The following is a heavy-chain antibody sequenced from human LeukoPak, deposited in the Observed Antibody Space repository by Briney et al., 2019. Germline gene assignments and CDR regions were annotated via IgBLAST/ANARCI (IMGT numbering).Heavy chain of an antibody. J-gene: IGHJ6*02. V-gene: IGHV1-18*01. CDR1: GYTFTSYG. Sequence: ASVKVYCKASGYTFTSYGISWVRQAPGQGLEWMGWISAYNGNTNYAQKLQGRVTMTTDTSTSTAYMELRSLRSDDTAVYYCARKATVTTMENYYYGMDVWGQGTTVTVSS. D-gene: IGHD4-11*01. CDR3: ARKATVTTMENYYYGMDV. CDR2: ISAYNGNT.